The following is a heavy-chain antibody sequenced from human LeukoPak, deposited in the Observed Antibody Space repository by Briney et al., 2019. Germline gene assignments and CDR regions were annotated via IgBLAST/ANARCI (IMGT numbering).Heavy chain of an antibody. CDR2: IYPGDSDT. Sequence: GESLKISCQGSGYSFTSYWIGWVRQMPGKGLGWMGIIYPGDSDTRYSPSFQGQVTISADKSINTAYLQWSSLKASDTAIYYCARGWPTDGMDVWGQGTTVTVSS. CDR1: GYSFTSYW. J-gene: IGHJ6*02. D-gene: IGHD5-24*01. CDR3: ARGWPTDGMDV. V-gene: IGHV5-51*01.